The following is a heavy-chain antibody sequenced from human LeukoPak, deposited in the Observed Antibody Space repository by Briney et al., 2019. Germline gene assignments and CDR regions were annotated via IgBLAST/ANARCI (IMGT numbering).Heavy chain of an antibody. J-gene: IGHJ5*02. V-gene: IGHV4-38-2*01. D-gene: IGHD5-12*01. CDR3: ARLTERRVPYSGYERYWFDP. Sequence: SETLSLTCAVSGYSISSGYYWGWIRQPPGKGLEWIGSIYHSGSTYYNPSLKSRVTISVDTSRNQFSLKLSSVTAADTAVYYCARLTERRVPYSGYERYWFDPWGQGTLVTVSS. CDR2: IYHSGST. CDR1: GYSISSGYY.